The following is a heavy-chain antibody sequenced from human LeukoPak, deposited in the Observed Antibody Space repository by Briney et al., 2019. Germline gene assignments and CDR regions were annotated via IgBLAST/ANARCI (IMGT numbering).Heavy chain of an antibody. CDR2: INSDGSNT. Sequence: GGSLRLSCAASGFTFSNHCLNWVHHAPGKGLVWVSRINSDGSNTSYADSVKGRFTISRDNANNTLYLQLNSLRAEDTAVYYCARGQHPDVWGQGTTVTVSS. D-gene: IGHD6-13*01. CDR1: GFTFSNHC. J-gene: IGHJ6*02. CDR3: ARGQHPDV. V-gene: IGHV3-74*01.